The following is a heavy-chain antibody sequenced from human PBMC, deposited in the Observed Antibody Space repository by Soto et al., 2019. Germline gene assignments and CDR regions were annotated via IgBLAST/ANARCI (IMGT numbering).Heavy chain of an antibody. V-gene: IGHV3-23*01. CDR2: ISDSSENT. D-gene: IGHD2-2*01. Sequence: EVQLLESGGGLVQPGGSLRLSCVASGFTFSSYAVNWVRQSPGKGLESVSGISDSSENTYYENSVRGRFTVSRDNSKNPLYLQMNSLRAEDTAIYYCAKDACSSVSCSLDCGGQGTLVTVSS. CDR1: GFTFSSYA. J-gene: IGHJ4*02. CDR3: AKDACSSVSCSLDC.